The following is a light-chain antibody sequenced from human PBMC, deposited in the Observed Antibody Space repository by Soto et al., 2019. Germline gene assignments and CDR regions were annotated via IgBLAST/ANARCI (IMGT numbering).Light chain of an antibody. J-gene: IGKJ5*01. CDR1: QSVTSN. CDR3: QQYATSPIT. V-gene: IGKV3-20*01. Sequence: VLTQSPATLSVSPGERVTLSCKTSQSVTSNLAWYQQKPGQAPRLLISGTSSRAAGIPDRLSGSGSGTDFTLTISRLEPEDFALYYCQQYATSPITFGQGTRLEIK. CDR2: GTS.